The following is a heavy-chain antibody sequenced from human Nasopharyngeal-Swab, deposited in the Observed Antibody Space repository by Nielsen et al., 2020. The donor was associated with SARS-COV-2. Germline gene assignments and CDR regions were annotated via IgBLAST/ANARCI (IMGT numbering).Heavy chain of an antibody. CDR3: ATEYNWNYGPRYFDL. J-gene: IGHJ2*01. Sequence: ASVKVSCKVSGYTLTELSMHWVRQAPGKGLEWMGGFDPEDGETIYAQKFQGRVTMTEDTSTDTAYKELSSLRSEDTAVYYCATEYNWNYGPRYFDLWGRGTLVTVSS. V-gene: IGHV1-24*01. CDR1: GYTLTELS. CDR2: FDPEDGET. D-gene: IGHD1-7*01.